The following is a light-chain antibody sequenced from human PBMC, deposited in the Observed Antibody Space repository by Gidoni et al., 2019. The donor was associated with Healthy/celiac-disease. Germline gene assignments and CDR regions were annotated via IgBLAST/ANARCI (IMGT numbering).Light chain of an antibody. CDR2: EVS. J-gene: IGLJ1*01. CDR1: SSDVGGYNY. V-gene: IGLV2-8*01. Sequence: QSALTQPPSASGSPGQSVTISCTGTSSDVGGYNYVAWYQQPPGKAPKLMIYEVSKRPYGVPDRVSGSTSGNTASLTVSGLQAEDEADYYGSSYAGSNSEVFGTGTKVTVL. CDR3: SSYAGSNSEV.